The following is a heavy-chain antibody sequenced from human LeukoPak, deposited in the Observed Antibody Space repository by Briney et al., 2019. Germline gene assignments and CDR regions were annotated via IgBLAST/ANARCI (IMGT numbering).Heavy chain of an antibody. CDR1: GFTFSSHA. CDR2: IYSGGST. J-gene: IGHJ6*02. Sequence: GGSLRLSCAASGFTFSSHAMSWVRQAPGKGLEWVSVIYSGGSTYYADSVEGRFTISRDNSKNTLYLQMNSLRAEDTAVYYCARGSPYYGMDVWGQGTTVTVSS. CDR3: ARGSPYYGMDV. V-gene: IGHV3-53*01.